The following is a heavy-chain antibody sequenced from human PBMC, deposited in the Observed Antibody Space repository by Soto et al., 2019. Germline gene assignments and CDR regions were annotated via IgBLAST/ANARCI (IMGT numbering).Heavy chain of an antibody. J-gene: IGHJ5*02. V-gene: IGHV1-69*13. CDR3: ASLRTYYYDSSGS. Sequence: SVKVSCKASGGTFSSYAISWVRQAPGQGLEWMGGIIPIFGTANYAQKFQGRVTITADESTSTAYMELSSLRSEDTAVYYCASLRTYYYDSSGSWGQGNLVTVS. D-gene: IGHD3-22*01. CDR2: IIPIFGTA. CDR1: GGTFSSYA.